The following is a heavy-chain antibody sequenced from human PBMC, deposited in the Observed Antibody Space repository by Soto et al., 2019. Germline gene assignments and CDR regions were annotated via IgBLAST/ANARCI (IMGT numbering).Heavy chain of an antibody. CDR2: IIPIFGTA. CDR1: GGTFSSYA. Sequence: GASVKVSCKASGGTFSSYAISWVRQAPGQGLEWMGGIIPIFGTANYAQKFQGRVTITADESTSTAYMELSSLRSEDTAVYYCARADPSILTGYYNDYYYYGMDVWGQGTTVTVSS. D-gene: IGHD3-9*01. J-gene: IGHJ6*02. CDR3: ARADPSILTGYYNDYYYYGMDV. V-gene: IGHV1-69*13.